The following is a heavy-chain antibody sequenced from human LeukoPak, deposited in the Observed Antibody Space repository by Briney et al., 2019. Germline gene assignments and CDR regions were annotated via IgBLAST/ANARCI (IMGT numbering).Heavy chain of an antibody. D-gene: IGHD6-19*01. J-gene: IGHJ4*02. CDR1: GFTFSSYG. CDR2: ISYDGSNK. V-gene: IGHV3-30*18. CDR3: AKDQYSSGWGTIDY. Sequence: GGSLRLSCAASGFTFSSYGMHWVRQAPGKGLEWVAVISYDGSNKYYADSVKGRFTISRDNSKNTLYLQMNSLRAEDTAVYYCAKDQYSSGWGTIDYWGQGTLVIVSS.